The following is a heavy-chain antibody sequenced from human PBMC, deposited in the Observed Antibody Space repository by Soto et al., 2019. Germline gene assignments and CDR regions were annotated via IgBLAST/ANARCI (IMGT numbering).Heavy chain of an antibody. CDR3: AREGSGWLHNWYFDL. Sequence: EVQLVESGGGLVQPGGSLRLSCAASGFTFSSYWMSWVRQAPGKGLEWVANIKQDGSEKYYVDSVKGRFTISRDNAKNSLYLQMNSLRAEDTAVYYCAREGSGWLHNWYFDLWGRGTLVTVSS. D-gene: IGHD6-19*01. J-gene: IGHJ2*01. CDR1: GFTFSSYW. V-gene: IGHV3-7*01. CDR2: IKQDGSEK.